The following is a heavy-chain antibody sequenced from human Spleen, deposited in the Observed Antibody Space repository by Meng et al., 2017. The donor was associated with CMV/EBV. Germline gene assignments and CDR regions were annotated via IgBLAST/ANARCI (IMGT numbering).Heavy chain of an antibody. CDR1: GYTFTSYA. CDR2: SNAGNGNT. D-gene: IGHD2-2*01. CDR3: ARGRQHCTSTSCYGFGIRDRYYYYGMDV. Sequence: ASVKVSCKASGYTFTSYAMHWVRQAPGQRLEWMGWSNAGNGNTKYSQEFQGRVTITRDTSASTAYMELSSLRSEDTAVYYCARGRQHCTSTSCYGFGIRDRYYYYGMDVWGQGTTVTVSS. J-gene: IGHJ6*02. V-gene: IGHV1-3*02.